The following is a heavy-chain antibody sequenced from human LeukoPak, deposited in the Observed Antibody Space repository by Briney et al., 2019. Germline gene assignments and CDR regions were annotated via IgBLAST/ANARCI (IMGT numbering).Heavy chain of an antibody. CDR2: INPNSGGT. CDR3: ARVGHNSDYETYYYGMDV. Sequence: GASVKVSCKASGYTFTGYYMHWVRQAPGQGLEWMGWINPNSGGTNYAQKFQGRVTMTRDTSISTAYMELSRLRSDDTAVYYCARVGHNSDYETYYYGMDVWGQGTTVTVSS. D-gene: IGHD5-12*01. V-gene: IGHV1-2*02. J-gene: IGHJ6*02. CDR1: GYTFTGYY.